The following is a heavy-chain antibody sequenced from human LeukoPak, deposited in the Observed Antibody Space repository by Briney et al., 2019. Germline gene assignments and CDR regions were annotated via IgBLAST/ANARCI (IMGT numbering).Heavy chain of an antibody. V-gene: IGHV4-4*07. CDR1: GGSISTYY. D-gene: IGHD6-19*01. CDR3: ARLASSGWSHCDY. J-gene: IGHJ4*02. CDR2: IFTSGST. Sequence: PSETLSLTCTVSGGSISTYYWTWIRQPAGRGLEWIGRIFTSGSTDYNPSLKSRVTVSIDTSKNQFSLKMNSVTAADTAVYYCARLASSGWSHCDYWGQGTLVTVSS.